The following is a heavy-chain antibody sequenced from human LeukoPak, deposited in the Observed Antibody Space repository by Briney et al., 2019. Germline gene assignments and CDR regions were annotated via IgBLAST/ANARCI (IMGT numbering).Heavy chain of an antibody. J-gene: IGHJ4*02. V-gene: IGHV1-46*01. CDR2: INPSAGST. D-gene: IGHD4-17*01. CDR3: ATGPTVTRLDY. CDR1: GYTFTSYY. Sequence: ASVKVSCKASGYTFTSYYMHWVRQAPGQGLEWMGIINPSAGSTSYAQTFQGRVTMTRDTSTSTVYLELSSLTSEDTAVYYFATGPTVTRLDYWGQGTLVTVSS.